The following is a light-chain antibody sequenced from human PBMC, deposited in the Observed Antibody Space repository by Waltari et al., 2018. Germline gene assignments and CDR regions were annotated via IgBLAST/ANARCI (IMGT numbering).Light chain of an antibody. CDR1: QGISSW. CDR3: QQYDSAPHN. J-gene: IGKJ2*01. V-gene: IGKV1-5*03. CDR2: KAS. Sequence: DIQMTQSPSSLSASVGDRVTLTCRASQGISSWLAWYQQKPGKAPKLLIYKASSLQSGVPSRFSGSGSGTDFTLTISSLQSEDFATYYCQQYDSAPHNFGQGTKVEIK.